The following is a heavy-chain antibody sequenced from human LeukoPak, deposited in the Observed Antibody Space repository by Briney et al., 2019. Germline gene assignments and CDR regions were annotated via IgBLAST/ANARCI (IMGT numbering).Heavy chain of an antibody. V-gene: IGHV3-23*01. J-gene: IGHJ4*02. CDR2: ISGSGGST. CDR3: AKDRSIASPWIYYFDY. CDR1: GFTFSSYA. D-gene: IGHD6-6*01. Sequence: GGSLRLSCAASGFTFSSYAMSWVGQAPGKGLEWFSAISGSGGSTYYADSVKGRFTISRDNSKNTLYLQMNSLRAEDTAVYYCAKDRSIASPWIYYFDYWGQGTLVTVSS.